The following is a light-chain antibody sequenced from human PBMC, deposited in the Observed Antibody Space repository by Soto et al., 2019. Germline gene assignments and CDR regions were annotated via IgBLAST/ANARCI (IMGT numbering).Light chain of an antibody. V-gene: IGKV3-20*01. CDR2: GAS. CDR3: HQYSNLPVT. CDR1: QTIFTN. Sequence: PGERATLSCRASQTIFTNLAWYQQKAGQAPRLLIYGASSRATGIPDRFSGSGSGTDFTLTISRLEPEDFAVYYCHQYSNLPVTFGGGTKVDIK. J-gene: IGKJ4*01.